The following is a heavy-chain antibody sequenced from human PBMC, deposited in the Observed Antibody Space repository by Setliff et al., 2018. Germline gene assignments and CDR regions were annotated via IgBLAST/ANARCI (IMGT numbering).Heavy chain of an antibody. CDR3: ARQSVGSNWYFSL. V-gene: IGHV4-39*01. D-gene: IGHD1-26*01. CDR1: GFSINSGTHF. CDR2: VCYSGST. Sequence: SETLSLTCTVSGFSINSGTHFWGWIRQPPEKGLEWIGNVCYSGSTYYNASLKSRVSISVDTSKNQFSLKLTSVTAADTAVYYCARQSVGSNWYFSLWGRGTLVTV. J-gene: IGHJ2*01.